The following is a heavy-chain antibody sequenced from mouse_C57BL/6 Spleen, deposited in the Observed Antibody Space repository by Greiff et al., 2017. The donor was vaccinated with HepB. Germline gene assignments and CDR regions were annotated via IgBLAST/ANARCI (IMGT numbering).Heavy chain of an antibody. CDR2: ISSGGDYI. V-gene: IGHV5-9-1*02. CDR3: TRAYDGYSFAY. J-gene: IGHJ3*01. CDR1: GFTFSSYA. Sequence: EVQVVESGEGLVKPGGSLKLSCAASGFTFSSYAMSWVRQTPEKRLEWVAYISSGGDYIYYADTVKGRFTISRDNARNTLYLQMSSLKSEDTAMYYCTRAYDGYSFAYWGQGTLVTVSA. D-gene: IGHD2-3*01.